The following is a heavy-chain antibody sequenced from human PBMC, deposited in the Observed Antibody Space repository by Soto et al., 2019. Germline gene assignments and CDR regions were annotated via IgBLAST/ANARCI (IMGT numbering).Heavy chain of an antibody. CDR2: ISGSGGST. CDR1: GFTFSSYA. Sequence: GGSLRLSCAASGFTFSSYAMSWVRQAPGKGLEWVSAISGSGGSTHYADSVKGRFTISRDNSKNTLYLQMNSLRAEDTAVYYCAKIEYFDFDGGFDYWGQGTLVTVSS. V-gene: IGHV3-23*01. J-gene: IGHJ4*02. D-gene: IGHD3-9*01. CDR3: AKIEYFDFDGGFDY.